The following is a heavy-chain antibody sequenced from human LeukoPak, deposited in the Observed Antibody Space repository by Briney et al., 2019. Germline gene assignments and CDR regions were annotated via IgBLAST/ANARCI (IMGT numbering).Heavy chain of an antibody. CDR1: GGSFSGYY. J-gene: IGHJ4*02. Sequence: SETLSLTCAVYGGSFSGYYWSWIRQPPGKGLEWIGEINHSGSTNYNPSLKSRVTISVDTSKNQFSLKLSSVTAADTAVYYCARVPLDYWGQGTLVTVSS. CDR2: INHSGST. V-gene: IGHV4-34*01. CDR3: ARVPLDY.